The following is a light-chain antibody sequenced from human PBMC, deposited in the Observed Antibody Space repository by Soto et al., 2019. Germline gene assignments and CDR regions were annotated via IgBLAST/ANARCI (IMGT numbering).Light chain of an antibody. V-gene: IGKV3-11*01. Sequence: EIVLTQSLSTLSLSPGERATLSCRASQSVSSYLAWYQQKPGQAPRLLIYDASNRATGIPARFSGSGSGTDFTLTISSLEPEDVAVYYCQQRSNWSLTFGGGTKVEIK. CDR2: DAS. CDR1: QSVSSY. J-gene: IGKJ4*01. CDR3: QQRSNWSLT.